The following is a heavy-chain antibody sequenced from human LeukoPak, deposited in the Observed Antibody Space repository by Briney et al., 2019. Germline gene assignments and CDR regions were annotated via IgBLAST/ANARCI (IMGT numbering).Heavy chain of an antibody. D-gene: IGHD6-19*01. CDR3: ARHGWHAWYFDL. Sequence: SETLSLTCVVYGESFSGYAWSWIRQPPGKGLEWIGEINQRRNTNYNPSLKSRVTISIDTSKNQFSLKLSSVTAADTAVYYCARHGWHAWYFDLWGRGTLVTVSS. CDR2: INQRRNT. V-gene: IGHV4-34*01. J-gene: IGHJ2*01. CDR1: GESFSGYA.